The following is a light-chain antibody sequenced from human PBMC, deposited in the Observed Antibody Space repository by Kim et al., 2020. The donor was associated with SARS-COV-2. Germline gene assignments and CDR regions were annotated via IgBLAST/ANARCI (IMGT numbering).Light chain of an antibody. CDR3: SSYTTLNTPV. J-gene: IGLJ3*02. CDR1: SGNIGAYAF. Sequence: GQSITISCTGTSGNIGAYAFVSWYQQHPDKAPKLIIFDVTNRPSGVSNRFSASKSGNTASLIISGLQAEDEADYYCSSYTTLNTPVFGGGTQLTVL. CDR2: DVT. V-gene: IGLV2-14*03.